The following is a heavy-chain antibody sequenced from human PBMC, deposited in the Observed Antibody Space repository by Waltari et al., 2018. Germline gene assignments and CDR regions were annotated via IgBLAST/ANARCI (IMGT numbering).Heavy chain of an antibody. J-gene: IGHJ5*02. CDR1: GFTFGDYA. CDR3: TRGDSSGYQGFDP. V-gene: IGHV3-49*04. D-gene: IGHD3-22*01. CDR2: IRSKAYGGTT. Sequence: EVQLVESGGGLVQPGRSLSLSCTASGFTFGDYAMSWVRQAPGKGLEWVGFIRSKAYGGTTEYAASVKGRFTISRDDYKSIAYLQMNSLKTEDTAVYYCTRGDSSGYQGFDPWGQGTLVTVSS.